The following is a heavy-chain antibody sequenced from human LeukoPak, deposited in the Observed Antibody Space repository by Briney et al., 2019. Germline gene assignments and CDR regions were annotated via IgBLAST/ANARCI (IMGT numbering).Heavy chain of an antibody. CDR3: ARVVGGVGLDY. CDR1: GGSISGYY. J-gene: IGHJ4*02. Sequence: SETLSLTCAVSGGSISGYYWTWIRQPPGEALEYIGCIYYTGTTNYNPSLNSRVTISVDTSKNQFALKLSSVTAADTAVYYCARVVGGVGLDYWGQGTLVTVSS. V-gene: IGHV4-59*01. D-gene: IGHD3-16*01. CDR2: IYYTGTT.